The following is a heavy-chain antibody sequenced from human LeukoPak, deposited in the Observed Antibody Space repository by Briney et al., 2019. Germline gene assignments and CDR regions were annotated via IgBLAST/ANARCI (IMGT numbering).Heavy chain of an antibody. CDR1: GGTFSSYA. Sequence: ASVKVSCKASGGTFSSYAISWVRQAPGQGLEWMGGIIPIFGTANYAQEFQGRATITTDESTSTAYMELSSLRSEDTAVYYCARAGGVLRYFDWPSRGVDVWGKGTTVTVSS. J-gene: IGHJ6*04. D-gene: IGHD3-9*01. CDR2: IIPIFGTA. CDR3: ARAGGVLRYFDWPSRGVDV. V-gene: IGHV1-69*05.